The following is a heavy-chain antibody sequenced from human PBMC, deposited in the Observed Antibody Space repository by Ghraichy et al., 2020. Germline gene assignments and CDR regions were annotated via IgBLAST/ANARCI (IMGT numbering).Heavy chain of an antibody. Sequence: GGSLRLSCAASGFTFSNAWMSWVRQAPGKGLEWVGRIKSKTDGGTTDYAAPVKGRFTISRDDSKNTLYLQMNSLKTEDTAVYYCTTDYGDYGLPFDYWGQGTLVTVSS. CDR2: IKSKTDGGTT. V-gene: IGHV3-15*01. J-gene: IGHJ4*02. CDR3: TTDYGDYGLPFDY. D-gene: IGHD4-17*01. CDR1: GFTFSNAW.